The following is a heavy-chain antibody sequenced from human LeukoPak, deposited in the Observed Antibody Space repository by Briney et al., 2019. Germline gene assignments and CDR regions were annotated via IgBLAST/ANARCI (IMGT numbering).Heavy chain of an antibody. V-gene: IGHV6-1*01. D-gene: IGHD3-10*01. Sequence: SQTLSLTCAISGDSVSSNIPAWNWIRQSPSRGLECLGRTYYRSKWYNDYAGSVKSRITINPDTSNNQFSLQLNSVTPEDTAVYYCERHVYGSGSRESFDIWGQGTMVTVSS. CDR3: ERHVYGSGSRESFDI. CDR2: TYYRSKWYN. J-gene: IGHJ3*02. CDR1: GDSVSSNIPA.